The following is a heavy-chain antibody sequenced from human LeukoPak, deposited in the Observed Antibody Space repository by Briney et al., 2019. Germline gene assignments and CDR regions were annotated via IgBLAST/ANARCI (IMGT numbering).Heavy chain of an antibody. Sequence: GESLKLSCKGSGYSFTSYWIGWVRQTPGRGLEWMGVIYPGDSDARYSPSFQGQVTMSADKSINTAYLPGSSLNGSDTAMYYYARQRPEIELLPDYWGRGTLVADSS. V-gene: IGHV5-51*01. CDR2: IYPGDSDA. CDR3: ARQRPEIELLPDY. J-gene: IGHJ4*02. D-gene: IGHD2/OR15-2a*01. CDR1: GYSFTSYW.